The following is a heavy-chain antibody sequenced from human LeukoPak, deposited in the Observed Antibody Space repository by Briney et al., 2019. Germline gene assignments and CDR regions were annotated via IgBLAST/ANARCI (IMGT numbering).Heavy chain of an antibody. D-gene: IGHD1-26*01. CDR2: IYYSGST. Sequence: SETQSLTCTASGGSISPYYWSWIRQPPGKGLEWIGYIYYSGSTNYNPSLKSRVTISVDTSKNQFSLKLGSVTAADTAMYYCARHGGGGESYPRVFDYWGRGNLVTVSS. CDR3: ARHGGGGESYPRVFDY. J-gene: IGHJ4*02. CDR1: GGSISPYY. V-gene: IGHV4-59*08.